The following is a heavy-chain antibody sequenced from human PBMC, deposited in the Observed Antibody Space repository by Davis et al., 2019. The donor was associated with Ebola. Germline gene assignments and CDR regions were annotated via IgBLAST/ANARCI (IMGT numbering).Heavy chain of an antibody. CDR3: AKWDCSGGSCYGMDV. CDR1: GFTFSSYA. V-gene: IGHV3-23*01. J-gene: IGHJ6*02. Sequence: GGSLRLSCAASGFTFSSYAMSWVRQAPGKGLEWVSAISRSGGSTYYADSVKGRFTISRDNSKNTLYLQMNSLRAEDTAVYYCAKWDCSGGSCYGMDVWGQGTTVTVSS. CDR2: ISRSGGST. D-gene: IGHD2-15*01.